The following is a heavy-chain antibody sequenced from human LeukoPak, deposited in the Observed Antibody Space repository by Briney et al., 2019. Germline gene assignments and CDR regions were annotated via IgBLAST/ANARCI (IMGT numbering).Heavy chain of an antibody. Sequence: GGSLRLSCAASGFTFTSYWMTWVRQAPGKGLEWVANIKHDGSEKYYVDSVKGRFTISRDNAKNSLYLQMNSLRAEDTAVYYCAREGLLTGAGYWGQGTLVTVSS. D-gene: IGHD7-27*01. CDR2: IKHDGSEK. V-gene: IGHV3-7*01. J-gene: IGHJ4*02. CDR1: GFTFTSYW. CDR3: AREGLLTGAGY.